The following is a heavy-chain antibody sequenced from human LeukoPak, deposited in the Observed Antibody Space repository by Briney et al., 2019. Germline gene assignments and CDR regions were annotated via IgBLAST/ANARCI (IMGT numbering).Heavy chain of an antibody. Sequence: GGSLRLSCAASGFTFSSYWMSWVRQAPGKGLEWVANIKQDGSEKYYVDSVKGRFTISRDNAKNSLYLQMNSLRAEDTAVYYCARDANYYDSSGYYDLVYWGQGTLVTVSS. CDR2: IKQDGSEK. D-gene: IGHD3-22*01. J-gene: IGHJ4*02. CDR3: ARDANYYDSSGYYDLVY. CDR1: GFTFSSYW. V-gene: IGHV3-7*01.